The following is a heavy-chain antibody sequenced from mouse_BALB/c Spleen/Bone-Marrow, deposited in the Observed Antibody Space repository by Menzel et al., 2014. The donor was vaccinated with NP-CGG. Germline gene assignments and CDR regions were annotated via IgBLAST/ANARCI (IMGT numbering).Heavy chain of an antibody. V-gene: IGHV6-6*02. CDR1: GFTFSNYW. CDR3: TRKGLRSDFDY. D-gene: IGHD1-1*01. J-gene: IGHJ2*01. CDR2: IRLKSNNYAT. Sequence: EVKVVESGGGLVQPGGSMKLSCVASGFTFSNYWMNWVRQSPEKGLEWVAEIRLKSNNYATHYAESVKGRFTISRDDSKSTVYLQMTNLRAEDTGIYYCTRKGLRSDFDYLGQGTTLTVSS.